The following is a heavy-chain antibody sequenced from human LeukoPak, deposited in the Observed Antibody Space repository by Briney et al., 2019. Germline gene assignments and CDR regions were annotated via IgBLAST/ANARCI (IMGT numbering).Heavy chain of an antibody. Sequence: SGGSLRLSCAASGFTFSSYAMSWVRQAPGKGLEWIGEINHSGSTNYNPSLKSRVTISVDTSKNQFSLKLSSVTAADTAVYYCARGFNPAYYYDSWQVNWFDPWGQGTLVTVSS. J-gene: IGHJ5*02. CDR3: ARGFNPAYYYDSWQVNWFDP. V-gene: IGHV4-34*01. CDR2: INHSGST. D-gene: IGHD3-22*01. CDR1: GFTFSSYA.